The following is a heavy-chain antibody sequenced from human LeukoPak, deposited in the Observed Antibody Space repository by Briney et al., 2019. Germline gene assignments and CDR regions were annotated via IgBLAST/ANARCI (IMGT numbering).Heavy chain of an antibody. CDR3: ARDQSFVGTTGGMDV. J-gene: IGHJ6*02. D-gene: IGHD1-7*01. CDR2: IYYSGST. V-gene: IGHV4-59*01. Sequence: SETLSLTCTVSGGSISSYYWSWIQQPPGKGLEWIGYIYYSGSTNYNPSLKSRVTISVDTSKNQFSLKLSSVTAADTAVYYCARDQSFVGTTGGMDVWGQGTTVTVSS. CDR1: GGSISSYY.